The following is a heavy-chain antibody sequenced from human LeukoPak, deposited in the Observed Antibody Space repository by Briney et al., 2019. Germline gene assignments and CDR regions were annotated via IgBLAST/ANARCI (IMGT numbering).Heavy chain of an antibody. CDR1: GFTFSSYA. Sequence: GGSLRLSCAASGFTFSSYAIHWVRPAPGKGLEWVAVISYDGSNKYYADSVKGRFTISRDNSKNTLYLQMNSLRAEDTAVYYCARDRGFDSGSSYFDYWGQGTLVTVSS. CDR3: ARDRGFDSGSSYFDY. V-gene: IGHV3-30*14. CDR2: ISYDGSNK. J-gene: IGHJ4*02. D-gene: IGHD1-26*01.